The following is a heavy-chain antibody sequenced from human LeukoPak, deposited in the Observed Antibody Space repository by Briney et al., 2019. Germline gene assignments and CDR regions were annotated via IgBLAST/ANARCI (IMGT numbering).Heavy chain of an antibody. CDR3: AKVLWSYSGSSGGLDY. V-gene: IGHV3-30*18. Sequence: GGSLRLSCAASGFNFSSYGMHWVRQAPGKGLEGVAVISYDGSNKYYADSVKGRFTISRDNSKNTLYLQMNSPRAEDTAVYYCAKVLWSYSGSSGGLDYWGQGTLVTVSS. CDR2: ISYDGSNK. J-gene: IGHJ4*02. D-gene: IGHD1-26*01. CDR1: GFNFSSYG.